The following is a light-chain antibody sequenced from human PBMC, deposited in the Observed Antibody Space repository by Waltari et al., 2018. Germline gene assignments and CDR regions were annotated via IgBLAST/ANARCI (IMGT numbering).Light chain of an antibody. CDR3: QKYDSAPLT. CDR2: GAS. Sequence: DMQMTQSPSSLSVSVGDRVTITCRASQDISNFLAWYQQKPGKVPKFLIYGASSLQSGVPSRVSGSGSGTDFTLTINSLHPEDVGVYYCQKYDSAPLTFGGGTRVDIK. V-gene: IGKV1-27*01. CDR1: QDISNF. J-gene: IGKJ4*01.